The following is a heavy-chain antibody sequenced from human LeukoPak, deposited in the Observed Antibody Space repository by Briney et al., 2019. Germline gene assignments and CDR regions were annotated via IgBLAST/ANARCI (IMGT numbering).Heavy chain of an antibody. CDR3: ARGRADYDYVWGSYFGRTSDAFDI. D-gene: IGHD3-16*01. V-gene: IGHV4-59*12. Sequence: PSETLSLTCTVSGGSISSYYWSWIRQPPGKGLEWIGYIYYSGSTNYNPSLKSRVTISVDTSKNQLSLKLSSVTAADTAVYYCARGRADYDYVWGSYFGRTSDAFDIWGQGTMVTVSS. CDR1: GGSISSYY. CDR2: IYYSGST. J-gene: IGHJ3*02.